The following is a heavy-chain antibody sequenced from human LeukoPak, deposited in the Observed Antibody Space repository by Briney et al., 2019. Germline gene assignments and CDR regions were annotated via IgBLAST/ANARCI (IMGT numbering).Heavy chain of an antibody. CDR1: GGTFSSYA. CDR2: IIPIFGTA. CDR3: ARPHQYYYDSSGYFT. J-gene: IGHJ5*02. V-gene: IGHV1-69*13. Sequence: SVTVSCKASGGTFSSYAISWVRQAPGQGLEWMGGIIPIFGTANYAQKFQGRVTITADESTSTAYTELSSLRSEDTAVYYCARPHQYYYDSSGYFTWGQGTLVTVSS. D-gene: IGHD3-22*01.